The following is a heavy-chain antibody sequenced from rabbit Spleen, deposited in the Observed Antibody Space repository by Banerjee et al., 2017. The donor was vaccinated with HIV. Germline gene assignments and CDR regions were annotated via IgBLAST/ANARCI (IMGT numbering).Heavy chain of an antibody. Sequence: QQQLEESGGGLVKPGGTLTLTCKASGFDFSRSYDMCWVRQAPGKGLEWIGCILTSGSTYYASWAKGRFTISKTSSTTVTLQLTSLTAADTATYFCARGDTYNTDYTGGDLWGQGTLVTVS. CDR2: ILTSGST. J-gene: IGHJ3*01. CDR3: ARGDTYNTDYTGGDL. V-gene: IGHV1S45*01. D-gene: IGHD7-1*01. CDR1: GFDFSRSYD.